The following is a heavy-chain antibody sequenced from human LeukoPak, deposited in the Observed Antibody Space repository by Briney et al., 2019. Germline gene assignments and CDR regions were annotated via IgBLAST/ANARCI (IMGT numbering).Heavy chain of an antibody. D-gene: IGHD3-10*01. CDR3: ARTMVRGDNYFDY. CDR1: GGSISSYY. J-gene: IGHJ4*02. CDR2: IYCSGST. V-gene: IGHV4-59*01. Sequence: SETLSLTCTVSGGSISSYYWSWIRQPPGKGLEWIGYIYCSGSTNYNPSLKSRVTISVDTSKNQFSLKLSSVTAADTAVYYCARTMVRGDNYFDYWGQGTLVTVSS.